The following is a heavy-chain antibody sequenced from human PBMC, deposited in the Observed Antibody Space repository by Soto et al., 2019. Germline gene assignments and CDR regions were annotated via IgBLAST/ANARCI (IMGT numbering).Heavy chain of an antibody. D-gene: IGHD3-10*02. V-gene: IGHV3-23*01. J-gene: IGHJ6*02. CDR1: GFTFSSYA. CDR3: AKCSGYYYYYGMDV. Sequence: GGSLRFSXAASGFTFSSYAMSRVRQAPGKGLEWVSAISGSGGSTYYADSVKGRFTISRDNSKNTLYLQMNSLRAEDTAVYYCAKCSGYYYYYGMDVWGQGTTVTVSS. CDR2: ISGSGGST.